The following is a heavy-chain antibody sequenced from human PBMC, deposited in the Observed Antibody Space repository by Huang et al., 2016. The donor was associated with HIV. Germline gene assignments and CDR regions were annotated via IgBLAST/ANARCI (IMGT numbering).Heavy chain of an antibody. J-gene: IGHJ4*02. CDR2: INPVGNT. D-gene: IGHD2-8*01. CDR3: ARVEYAYGSRRLLY. Sequence: QVQLQQWGAGLLKPSETLSLTCAVYGGSISGFYWTGIRQPPGKGLEWLGEINPVGNTNYNPSLKSRVTISEDTSKNQFSLKLISVTAADTSVYYCARVEYAYGSRRLLYWGQGTLVTVST. V-gene: IGHV4-34*01. CDR1: GGSISGFY.